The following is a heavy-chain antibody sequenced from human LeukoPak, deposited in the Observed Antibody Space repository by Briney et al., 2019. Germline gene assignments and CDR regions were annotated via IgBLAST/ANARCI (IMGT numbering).Heavy chain of an antibody. CDR1: GFKYDDYG. D-gene: IGHD2-15*01. CDR3: AKGVGYCSGGSCQQFDY. J-gene: IGHJ4*02. CDR2: INWSGSIT. Sequence: RPGGSLRLSCTGSGFKYDDYGMTWVRQVPGKGLEWVSGINWSGSITDYADSVRGRFTISRDNAKKSLYLQMDSLRAEDTAVYYCAKGVGYCSGGSCQQFDYWGQGTLVTVSS. V-gene: IGHV3-20*04.